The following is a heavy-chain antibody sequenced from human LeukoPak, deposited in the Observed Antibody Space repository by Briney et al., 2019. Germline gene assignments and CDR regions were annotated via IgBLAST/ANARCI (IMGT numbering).Heavy chain of an antibody. D-gene: IGHD1-1*01. CDR3: ARGVTGTTSGWFDP. V-gene: IGHV1-8*01. Sequence: ASVKVSSKASGYTFTSYDINWVRQATGQGLEWMGWMNPNSGNTGYAQKFQGRVTMTRNTSISTAYMELSSLRSEDTAVYYCARGVTGTTSGWFDPWGQGTLVTVSS. J-gene: IGHJ5*02. CDR2: MNPNSGNT. CDR1: GYTFTSYD.